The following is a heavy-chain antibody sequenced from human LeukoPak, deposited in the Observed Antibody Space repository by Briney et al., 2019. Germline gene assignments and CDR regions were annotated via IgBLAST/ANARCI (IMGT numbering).Heavy chain of an antibody. CDR3: ARDRGMIEASTFDY. J-gene: IGHJ4*02. CDR2: IIPIFSTA. CDR1: GGTFSSYA. V-gene: IGHV1-69*13. Sequence: ASVKVSCKASGGTFSSYAISWVRQAPGQGLEWMGGIIPIFSTANYAQKFQGRVTITADESTSTAYMELSSLRSEDTAVYYCARDRGMIEASTFDYWGQGTLVTVSS. D-gene: IGHD3-22*01.